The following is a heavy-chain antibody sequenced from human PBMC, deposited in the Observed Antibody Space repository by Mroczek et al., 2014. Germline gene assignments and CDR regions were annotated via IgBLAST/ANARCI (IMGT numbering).Heavy chain of an antibody. CDR3: ARDHERIITIFGAGWFDP. V-gene: IGHV3-11*06. CDR2: ISSSSSYI. CDR1: GFTFSDYY. Sequence: VQLLESGGGLVKPGGSLRLSCAASGFTFSDYYMSWIRQAPGKGLEWVSSISSSSSYIYYADSVKGRFTISRDNAKNSLYLQMNSLRAEDTAVYYCARDHERIITIFGAGWFDPWGQGTLVTVSS. J-gene: IGHJ5*02. D-gene: IGHD3-3*01.